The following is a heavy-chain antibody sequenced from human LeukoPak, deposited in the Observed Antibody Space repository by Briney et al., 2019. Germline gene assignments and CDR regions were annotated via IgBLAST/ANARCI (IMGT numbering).Heavy chain of an antibody. Sequence: ASVKVSCKASGYTFTSYGISWVRQAPGQGLEWMGWISAYNGNTNYAQKLQGRVTMTTDTSTSTAYMELRSLRSDDTAVYYCARDHTPLQLWSLYYYYYMDVWGKGTTVTISS. CDR2: ISAYNGNT. D-gene: IGHD5-18*01. CDR3: ARDHTPLQLWSLYYYYYMDV. J-gene: IGHJ6*03. CDR1: GYTFTSYG. V-gene: IGHV1-18*01.